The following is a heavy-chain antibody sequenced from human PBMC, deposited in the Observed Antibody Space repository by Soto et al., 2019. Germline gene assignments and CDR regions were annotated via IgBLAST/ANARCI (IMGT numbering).Heavy chain of an antibody. CDR1: GGSITTGGYY. CDR3: ARTKCSGGSCYSWSLDY. Sequence: RTCTVSGGSITTGGYYWSWIRQLPGKGLEWIGHRYYSESTYYNPSLKSRVSISLDTSKNQFSLKLSFVTAADTAMYYCARTKCSGGSCYSWSLDYWGQGTPVPVSS. D-gene: IGHD2-15*01. J-gene: IGHJ4*02. V-gene: IGHV4-31*03. CDR2: RYYSEST.